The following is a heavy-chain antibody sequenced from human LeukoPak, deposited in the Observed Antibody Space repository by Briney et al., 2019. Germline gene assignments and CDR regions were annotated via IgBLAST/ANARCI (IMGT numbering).Heavy chain of an antibody. D-gene: IGHD3-22*01. V-gene: IGHV1-8*01. CDR3: ARGYRAYYDSSGYSDY. J-gene: IGHJ4*02. CDR1: GYTFTSYD. CDR2: MNPNSGNT. Sequence: ASVKVSCKASGYTFTSYDINWVRQAPGQGLEWMGWMNPNSGNTAYAQKFQGRVTMTRNTSISTAYMELSSLRSEDTAVYYCARGYRAYYDSSGYSDYWGQGTLVTVSS.